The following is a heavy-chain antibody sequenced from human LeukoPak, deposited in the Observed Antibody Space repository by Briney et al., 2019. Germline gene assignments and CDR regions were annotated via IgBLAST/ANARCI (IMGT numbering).Heavy chain of an antibody. CDR3: ASTAVGATRGGAFDI. J-gene: IGHJ3*02. Sequence: SETLSLTCTVSGGSISSYYWSWIRQPAGKGLEWIGRIYTSGSTNYNPSLKSRVTMSVDTSKNQFSLKLSSVTAADTAVYYCASTAVGATRGGAFDIWGQGTMVTVSS. V-gene: IGHV4-4*07. D-gene: IGHD1-26*01. CDR1: GGSISSYY. CDR2: IYTSGST.